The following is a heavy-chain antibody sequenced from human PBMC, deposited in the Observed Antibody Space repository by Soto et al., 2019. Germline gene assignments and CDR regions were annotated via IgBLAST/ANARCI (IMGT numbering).Heavy chain of an antibody. CDR1: GGTFSSYA. V-gene: IGHV1-69*13. Sequence: SVKVSCKASGGTFSSYAISWVRQAPGQRLERMGGIMPIVGTANYAQKFQGRVTITADESTSTAYMELSSLRSEDTAVYYCSGTIVVVVAAISGFDPWGQGTLVTFSS. D-gene: IGHD2-15*01. J-gene: IGHJ5*02. CDR2: IMPIVGTA. CDR3: SGTIVVVVAAISGFDP.